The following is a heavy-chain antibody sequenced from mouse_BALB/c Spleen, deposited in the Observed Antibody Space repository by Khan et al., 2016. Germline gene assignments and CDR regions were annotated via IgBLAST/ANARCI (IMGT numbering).Heavy chain of an antibody. D-gene: IGHD1-1*01. V-gene: IGHV4-1*02. J-gene: IGHJ4*01. CDR1: GFDFSRYW. CDR2: INPDSSTI. Sequence: EVKLLESGGGLVQPGGSLKISCAASGFDFSRYWMSWVRQAPGKGIEWIGEINPDSSTINYTPSLKDKFIISRDNAKNTLYLQMSKVTSEDTALYYCARLGYYGTMYYWGQGTSVTFSS. CDR3: ARLGYYGTMYY.